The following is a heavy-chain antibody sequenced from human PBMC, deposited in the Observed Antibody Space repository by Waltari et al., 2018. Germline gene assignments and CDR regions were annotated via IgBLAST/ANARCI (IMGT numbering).Heavy chain of an antibody. V-gene: IGHV4-34*01. CDR1: GGSLSGYY. J-gene: IGHJ4*02. D-gene: IGHD6-6*01. CDR3: ARHGRIRAVALIEY. Sequence: QVQLQQWGAGLMKPSETLSLTCAVYGGSLSGYYWTWIRQPPGKGLEWIGEINDSGSTNYISSLKTRVTRSIDTSKNQFSLKLTSVTATDTAMYYCARHGRIRAVALIEYWGQGTLVTVSS. CDR2: INDSGST.